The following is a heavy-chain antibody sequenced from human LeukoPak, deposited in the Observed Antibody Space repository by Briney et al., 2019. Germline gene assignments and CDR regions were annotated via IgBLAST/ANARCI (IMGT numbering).Heavy chain of an antibody. J-gene: IGHJ4*02. Sequence: ASVKVSCKASGYTFTGYYMHWVRQAPGQGLEWMGWINPNSGGTNYAQKFQGRVTMTRDTSISTAYMELSRMRSDDKAVYYCARGPRWDPHFDYWGQGTLVTVSS. D-gene: IGHD1-26*01. CDR3: ARGPRWDPHFDY. V-gene: IGHV1-2*02. CDR2: INPNSGGT. CDR1: GYTFTGYY.